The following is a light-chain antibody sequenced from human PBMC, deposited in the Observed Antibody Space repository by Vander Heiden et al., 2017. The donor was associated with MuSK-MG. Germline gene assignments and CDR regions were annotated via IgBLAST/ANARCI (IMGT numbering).Light chain of an antibody. CDR2: TAS. CDR1: ETITKY. J-gene: IGKJ4*01. Sequence: DIQMTQSPSSLSASVGDRVTITCRASETITKYLNWYQQKPGKAPKLLIYTASSLESGVPSRFSGSGSGTDFTLTISRLQPEDFASYYCQQRDNVPITFGGGTEVESK. V-gene: IGKV1-39*01. CDR3: QQRDNVPIT.